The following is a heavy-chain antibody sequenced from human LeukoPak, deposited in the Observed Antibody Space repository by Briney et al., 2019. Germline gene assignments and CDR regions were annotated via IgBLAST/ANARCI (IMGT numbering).Heavy chain of an antibody. CDR3: ARAGDRGTVDF. Sequence: GGSLRLSCAASGFTFSSYWMSLVRQAPGKGREWVANVNEDGSKKYHVDSMKGRFTISRDNAKNSLYLQVNSLRAEDTAVYYCARAGDRGTVDFWGQGTLVTVSS. CDR1: GFTFSSYW. CDR2: VNEDGSKK. V-gene: IGHV3-7*01. J-gene: IGHJ4*02. D-gene: IGHD7-27*01.